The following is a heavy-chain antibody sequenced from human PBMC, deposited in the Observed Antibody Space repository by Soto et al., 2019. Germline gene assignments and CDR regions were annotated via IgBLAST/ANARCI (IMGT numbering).Heavy chain of an antibody. CDR2: ISAYNGNT. CDR1: GYTFTSYG. J-gene: IGHJ4*02. Sequence: GASVKVSCKASGYTFTSYGISWVRQAPGQGLEWMGWISAYNGNTNYAQKLQGRVTMTTDTSTSTAYMELRSLRSDDTAVYYCARDHSIAAAVTPLEYWGQGTLVTVS. V-gene: IGHV1-18*01. D-gene: IGHD6-13*01. CDR3: ARDHSIAAAVTPLEY.